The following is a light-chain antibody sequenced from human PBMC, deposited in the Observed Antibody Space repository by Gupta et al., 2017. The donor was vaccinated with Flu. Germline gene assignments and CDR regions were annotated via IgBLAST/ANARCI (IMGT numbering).Light chain of an antibody. V-gene: IGLV3-9*01. J-gene: IGLJ1*01. CDR1: NIGSKN. CDR3: QVWDSSTGGG. CDR2: RDS. Sequence: SYELTQPLSVSVALGQTAKITCGANNIGSKNVHWYQQKPGQAPVLVIYRDSNRPSGIPERFSGSNSENTATLTISRAQVGDEADYYCQVWDSSTGGGFGAGTKVTVL.